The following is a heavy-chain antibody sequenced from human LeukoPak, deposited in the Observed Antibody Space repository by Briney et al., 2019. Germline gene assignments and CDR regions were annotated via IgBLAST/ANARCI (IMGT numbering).Heavy chain of an antibody. CDR1: GFTFFSYA. Sequence: GGSLRLSCAASGFTFFSYALNWVRHAPGGGRGGVSYIISSGGIVYCADSVKGGFTLSTDNAENTLYLQMKTLRAEGTAVYFSSKALLIDYGRQGTVVSV. CDR2: IISSGGIV. J-gene: IGHJ4*02. CDR3: SKALLIDY. V-gene: IGHV3-48*03. D-gene: IGHD2-21*01.